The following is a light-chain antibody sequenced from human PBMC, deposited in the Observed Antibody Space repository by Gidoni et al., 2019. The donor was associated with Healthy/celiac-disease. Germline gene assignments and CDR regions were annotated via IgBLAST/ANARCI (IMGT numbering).Light chain of an antibody. V-gene: IGKV3-20*01. CDR2: GAS. J-gene: IGKJ1*01. CDR1: QSVSSSY. Sequence: EIVLTQSPGTLSLSPGARATLTCRASQSVSSSYLAWYQQKPGQAPRLLIYGASSRATGIPARFSGSGSGTDFTLTISRLEPEDFAVYYCQQYGSSPGTFGQGTKVEIK. CDR3: QQYGSSPGT.